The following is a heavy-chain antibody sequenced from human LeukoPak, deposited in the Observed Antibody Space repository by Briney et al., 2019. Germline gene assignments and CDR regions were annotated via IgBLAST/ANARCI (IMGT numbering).Heavy chain of an antibody. J-gene: IGHJ6*03. CDR1: GGSFSGYY. D-gene: IGHD5-24*01. V-gene: IGHV4-34*01. CDR3: ARRRNYYYYYMDV. Sequence: SETLSLTCAVYGGSFSGYYWSWIRQPPGKGLEWIGEINHSGSTNYNPSLKSRVTISVDTSKNQFSLKLSSVTAADTAVYYCARRRNYYYYYMDVWGKGTTVTVSS. CDR2: INHSGST.